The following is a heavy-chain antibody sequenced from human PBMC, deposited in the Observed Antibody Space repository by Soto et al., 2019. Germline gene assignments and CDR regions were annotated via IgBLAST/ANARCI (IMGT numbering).Heavy chain of an antibody. CDR2: ISSSSSYI. CDR3: ASRSIRRGAGTGY. V-gene: IGHV3-21*01. D-gene: IGHD6-13*01. J-gene: IGHJ4*02. Sequence: EVQLVESGGGLVKPGGSLRLSCAASGFTFSSYSMNWVRQAPGKGLEWVSSISSSSSYIYYADSVKGRFTISRDNAKNSLYLQMNSLRAEDTAVYYCASRSIRRGAGTGYWGQGTLVTVSS. CDR1: GFTFSSYS.